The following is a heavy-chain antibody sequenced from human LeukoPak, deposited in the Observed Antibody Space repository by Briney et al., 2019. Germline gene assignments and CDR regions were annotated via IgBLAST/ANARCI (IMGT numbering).Heavy chain of an antibody. V-gene: IGHV4-59*01. Sequence: SETLSLTCTVSGGSINNYYWSWIRQPPGKGLEWIGFIYYSGSTNYNPSLKSRVTISVDTSKNQFSLKLSSVTAADTAVYYCARESGESYYDFWSGYYGTYNWFDPWGQGTLVTVSS. CDR1: GGSINNYY. CDR2: IYYSGST. CDR3: ARESGESYYDFWSGYYGTYNWFDP. J-gene: IGHJ5*02. D-gene: IGHD3-3*01.